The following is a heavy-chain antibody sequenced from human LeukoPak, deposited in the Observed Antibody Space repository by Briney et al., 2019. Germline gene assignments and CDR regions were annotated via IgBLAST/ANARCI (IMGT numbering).Heavy chain of an antibody. CDR1: EFTFSSHT. D-gene: IGHD5-24*01. CDR2: ISHDGII. V-gene: IGHV3-74*01. CDR3: ARDWVYKIDY. J-gene: IGHJ4*02. Sequence: PGGSLRLSCVASEFTFSSHTMNWVRQAPGKGLVWVSRISHDGIISYADSVKGRFTISRDNAKNTLTLQMNSLRVEDTAVYFCARDWVYKIDYWGRGTLVTVSS.